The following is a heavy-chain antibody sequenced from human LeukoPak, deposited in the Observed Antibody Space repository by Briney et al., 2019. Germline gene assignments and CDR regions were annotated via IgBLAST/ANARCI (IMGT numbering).Heavy chain of an antibody. Sequence: GGSLRLSCAASGFTFSSYAMSWVRQAPGKGLEWVSAISGSGGSTYYADSVKGRFTISRDNAKNSLYLQMNSLRAEDTALYYCXXSESAPWEVVPAAIRDWGQGTLVTVSS. D-gene: IGHD2-2*02. J-gene: IGHJ4*02. V-gene: IGHV3-23*01. CDR1: GFTFSSYA. CDR3: XXSESAPWEVVPAAIRD. CDR2: ISGSGGST.